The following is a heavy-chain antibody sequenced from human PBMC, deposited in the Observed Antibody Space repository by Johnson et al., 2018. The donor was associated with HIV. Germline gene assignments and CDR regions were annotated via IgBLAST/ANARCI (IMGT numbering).Heavy chain of an antibody. CDR2: ISYDGSNK. D-gene: IGHD4-17*01. CDR3: ARPGGDYSAFDI. CDR1: GFTFSSYA. V-gene: IGHV3-30*04. Sequence: QVLLVESGGGLVQPGGSLRLSCAATGFTFSSYAMHWVRQAPGKGLEWVAVISYDGSNKYYADSVKGRFTISRDNSKNTLYLQMNSLRAEDTAVYYCARPGGDYSAFDIWGQGTMVTVSS. J-gene: IGHJ3*02.